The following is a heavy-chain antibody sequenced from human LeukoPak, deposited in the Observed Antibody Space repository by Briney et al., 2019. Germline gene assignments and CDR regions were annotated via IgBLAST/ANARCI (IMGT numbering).Heavy chain of an antibody. CDR2: SRNRAKSYTT. CDR1: GFTFSDHY. V-gene: IGHV3-72*01. CDR3: SRDATGDH. J-gene: IGHJ4*02. Sequence: GGSLRLSCAVSGFTFSDHYMDCVRQAPGKGLEWVGRSRNRAKSYTTDYAASVKGRFTTSRDDSKSTLYLQMNSLETEDTAVYYCSRDATGDHWGQGTLVSVSS.